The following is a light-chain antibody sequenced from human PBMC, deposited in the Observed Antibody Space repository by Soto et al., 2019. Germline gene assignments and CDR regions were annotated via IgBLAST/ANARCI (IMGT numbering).Light chain of an antibody. CDR3: QQFYSYPCT. CDR2: AAS. J-gene: IGKJ1*01. CDR1: QGISSY. Sequence: AIRMTQSPSSFSASTGDRVTITCRASQGISSYLAWYQQKPGKAPKLLIYAASTLQSGVPSRFSGSGSGTEFTLTISSLQPEDFATYYCQQFYSYPCTFGQGTKVEIK. V-gene: IGKV1-8*01.